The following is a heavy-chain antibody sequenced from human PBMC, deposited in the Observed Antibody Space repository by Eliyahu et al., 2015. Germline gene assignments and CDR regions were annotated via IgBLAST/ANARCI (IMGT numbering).Heavy chain of an antibody. CDR1: VRSFSGYY. J-gene: IGHJ4*02. D-gene: IGHD4-23*01. V-gene: IGHV4-34*01. CDR3: ARGEVVGGGNSLDF. Sequence: VRSFSGYYWSWIRQPPGKGLEWIGEINHSGSTKYNPSLKNRVTISVDTSNNQFSLKLRFVAAADTAVYYCARGEVVGGGNSLDFWGQGTLVTVSS. CDR2: INHSGST.